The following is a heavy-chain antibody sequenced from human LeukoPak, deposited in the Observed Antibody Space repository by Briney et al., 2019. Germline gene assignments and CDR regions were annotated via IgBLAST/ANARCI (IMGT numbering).Heavy chain of an antibody. Sequence: ASVKVSCKASGYSFTKYGISWVRQAHGQGLEWMGWITSYNGNTNYAQKFQGRLTMTIDTSTTTAYMQLRSLRSDDTAVYYCAREGTGETAFDYWGQGTLVTVSS. D-gene: IGHD1-1*01. J-gene: IGHJ4*02. CDR1: GYSFTKYG. V-gene: IGHV1-18*01. CDR2: ITSYNGNT. CDR3: AREGTGETAFDY.